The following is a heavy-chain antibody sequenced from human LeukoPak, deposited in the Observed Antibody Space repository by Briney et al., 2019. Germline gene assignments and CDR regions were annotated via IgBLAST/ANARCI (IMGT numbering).Heavy chain of an antibody. J-gene: IGHJ4*02. V-gene: IGHV3-74*01. Sequence: GESRRLACVAAGFSFSIYWLHWVRQAPGKWLVWVSYINSDVTSTIYADSVKGRFTISRDNAQNTLYLKINGVRAGATDVYYCERDGLGGITFDYWGQGIMVTVSS. CDR2: INSDVTST. CDR3: ERDGLGGITFDY. CDR1: GFSFSIYW. D-gene: IGHD5-24*01.